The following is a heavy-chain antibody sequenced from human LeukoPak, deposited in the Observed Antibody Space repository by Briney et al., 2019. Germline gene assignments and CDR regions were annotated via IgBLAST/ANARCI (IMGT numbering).Heavy chain of an antibody. Sequence: LAGGSLRLSCVPSGFTFTTYAMNWVRQPPGDGLEWVSGIPSGGRTYCADSVKGRFTISRDGSKNALYLQMTSLRADDTALYYCARSIPPDFWGQGTLVTVSS. J-gene: IGHJ4*02. V-gene: IGHV3-23*01. CDR1: GFTFTTYA. D-gene: IGHD1-26*01. CDR2: IPSGGRT. CDR3: ARSIPPDF.